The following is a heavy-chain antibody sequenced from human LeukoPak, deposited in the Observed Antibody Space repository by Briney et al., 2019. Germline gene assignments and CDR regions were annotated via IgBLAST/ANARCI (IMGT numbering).Heavy chain of an antibody. J-gene: IGHJ4*02. D-gene: IGHD2-2*01. CDR3: ARDLSSSTSCYSY. Sequence: GGSLRLSCAASGFTFSSHSMNWVRQAPRKGLEWVSSTSPSGNYIYYADSVEGRFTISRDNAKNSLYLQMNSLRAEDTAVYYCARDLSSSTSCYSYWGQGTLVTVSS. CDR1: GFTFSSHS. CDR2: TSPSGNYI. V-gene: IGHV3-21*01.